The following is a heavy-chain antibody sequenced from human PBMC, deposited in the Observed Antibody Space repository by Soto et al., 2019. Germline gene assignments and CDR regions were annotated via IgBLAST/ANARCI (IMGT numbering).Heavy chain of an antibody. Sequence: ASVKVSFKASGYTFTSHDINWMRQTTGQGLEWMGWMNPNSGRTNYAQKFQGRVTMTRDTSISTAYMELTNLRSEDTAIYYCASDMSTNWGQGTLVTVSS. CDR3: ASDMSTN. V-gene: IGHV1-8*01. CDR2: MNPNSGRT. J-gene: IGHJ4*02. CDR1: GYTFTSHD. D-gene: IGHD2-2*01.